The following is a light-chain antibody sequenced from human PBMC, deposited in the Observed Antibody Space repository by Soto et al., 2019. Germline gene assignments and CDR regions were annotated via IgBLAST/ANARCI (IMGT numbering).Light chain of an antibody. CDR1: QSINNN. J-gene: IGKJ1*01. CDR3: LQYNSYPLT. Sequence: DIQMTQSPSAMSASVGDRVTITCRASQSINNNLACFQQKPGQDPQRLIYAASTLQSTVPSRFSGSGSGTEFTLTIRSLQPEDFATYYCLQYNSYPLTFGQGNKVDIK. CDR2: AAS. V-gene: IGKV1-17*03.